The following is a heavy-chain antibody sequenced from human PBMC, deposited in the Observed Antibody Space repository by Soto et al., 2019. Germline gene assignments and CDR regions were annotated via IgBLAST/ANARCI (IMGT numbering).Heavy chain of an antibody. V-gene: IGHV4-39*01. CDR3: ARIQAVAVTY. Sequence: QLQLQESGPGLVKPSETLSLTCTVSGGSITSSNYYWGWIRQPPGKGLEWIGSIYYRGNTYYNPSLESRVTVSVDTSKNQLSLKVSSVTAADTAVYYCARIQAVAVTYWGQGTLVTVSS. J-gene: IGHJ4*01. CDR2: IYYRGNT. CDR1: GGSITSSNYY. D-gene: IGHD6-19*01.